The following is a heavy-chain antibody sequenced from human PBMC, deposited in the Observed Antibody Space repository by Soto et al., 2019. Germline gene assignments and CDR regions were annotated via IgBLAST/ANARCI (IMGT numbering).Heavy chain of an antibody. CDR2: ISPNDGNT. D-gene: IGHD1-26*01. CDR3: ARDTGDLLVSDY. Sequence: ASVKVSCKASGYTFVTYNFSWVRQAPGQGLEWMGWISPNDGNTNYAQNVQGRVTMTTDTSTRTAYMELRSLRPDDTAMYYCARDTGDLLVSDYCGQGTQVPVSS. CDR1: GYTFVTYN. V-gene: IGHV1-18*04. J-gene: IGHJ4*02.